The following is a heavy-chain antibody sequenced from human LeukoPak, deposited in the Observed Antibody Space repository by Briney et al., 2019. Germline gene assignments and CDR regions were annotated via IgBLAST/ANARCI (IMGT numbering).Heavy chain of an antibody. Sequence: GGSLRLSCAASGFTFSSYWMHWVRHAPGKGLMWVSRINSDGSSTSYADSVKGRFTISRDNAKNTLYLQMNSLRAEDTAVYYCARDPYYYDSSGYYRDDYFDYWGQGTLVTVSS. V-gene: IGHV3-74*01. CDR2: INSDGSST. J-gene: IGHJ4*02. D-gene: IGHD3-22*01. CDR3: ARDPYYYDSSGYYRDDYFDY. CDR1: GFTFSSYW.